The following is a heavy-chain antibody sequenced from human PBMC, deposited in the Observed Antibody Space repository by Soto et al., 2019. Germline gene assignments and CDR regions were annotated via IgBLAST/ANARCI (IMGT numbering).Heavy chain of an antibody. Sequence: EVQLLESGGGSVQPGGSLRLSCAASGFTFSSYAMSWVRQAPGKGLEWVSAISGSGGSTYYADSVKGRFTISRDNSKNTLYLQMNSLRAEDTAVYYCAKDHGYCSSTSCYEVGWFDPWGQGTLVTVSS. D-gene: IGHD2-2*01. CDR2: ISGSGGST. CDR1: GFTFSSYA. CDR3: AKDHGYCSSTSCYEVGWFDP. J-gene: IGHJ5*02. V-gene: IGHV3-23*01.